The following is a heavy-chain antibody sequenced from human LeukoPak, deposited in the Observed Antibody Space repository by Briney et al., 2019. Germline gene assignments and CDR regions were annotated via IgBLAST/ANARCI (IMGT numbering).Heavy chain of an antibody. V-gene: IGHV1-46*01. CDR3: VRDSYSSSTYYYYGMDV. Sequence: ASVKVSCKASGYTFTSYYMHWVRQAPGQGLEWMGIINPSGGSTSYAQKFQGRVTMTRDTSTSTVYMELSSLRSEDTAVYYCVRDSYSSSTYYYYGMDVWGQGTTVTVSS. J-gene: IGHJ6*02. CDR1: GYTFTSYY. D-gene: IGHD6-13*01. CDR2: INPSGGST.